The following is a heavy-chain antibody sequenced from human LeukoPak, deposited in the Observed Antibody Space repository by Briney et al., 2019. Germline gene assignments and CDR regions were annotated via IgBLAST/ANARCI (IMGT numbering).Heavy chain of an antibody. CDR1: GFSFSDAW. Sequence: WGSLRLSCAASGFSFSDAWMTWVRQAPGRGLEWVARIKSKTAGGTTDYAAPVKGRFTISRDDSIHTLYLQMDSLETEDTAVYYCTTPPDWAQGTLVTVSS. V-gene: IGHV3-15*01. CDR2: IKSKTAGGTT. J-gene: IGHJ4*02. CDR3: TTPPD.